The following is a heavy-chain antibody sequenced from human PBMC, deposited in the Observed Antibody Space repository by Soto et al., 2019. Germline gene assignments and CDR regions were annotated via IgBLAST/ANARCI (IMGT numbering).Heavy chain of an antibody. CDR3: ARYDSSIYDILTGPFDY. CDR2: IIPILGVA. Sequence: SVKVSCKASGGTFSSYTISWVRQAPGQGLEWMGRIIPILGVANYAQKFQGRVTVTADKSTSTAYMELSSLRSEDTAVYYCARYDSSIYDILTGPFDYWGQGTLVTVSS. V-gene: IGHV1-69*02. D-gene: IGHD3-9*01. CDR1: GGTFSSYT. J-gene: IGHJ4*02.